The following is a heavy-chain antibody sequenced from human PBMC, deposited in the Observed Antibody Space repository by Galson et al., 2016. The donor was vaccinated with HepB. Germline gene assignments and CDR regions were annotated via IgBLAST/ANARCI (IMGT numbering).Heavy chain of an antibody. CDR3: ARVGPIGWKFRPYFEY. CDR2: IYWDDDK. V-gene: IGHV2-5*02. Sequence: PALVKPTQTLTLTCTFSGFSLRSNGLGVAWIRQAPGKALEWLALIYWDDDKRYRPSLSSRLALTADTSKNQVVLTMANMDPVDTGTYYCARVGPIGWKFRPYFEYWGQGTLVTVSS. CDR1: GFSLRSNGLG. J-gene: IGHJ4*02. D-gene: IGHD6-19*01.